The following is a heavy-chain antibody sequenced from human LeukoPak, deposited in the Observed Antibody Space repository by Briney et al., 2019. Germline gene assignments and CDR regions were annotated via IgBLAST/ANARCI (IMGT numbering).Heavy chain of an antibody. V-gene: IGHV3-30*02. D-gene: IGHD3-10*01. J-gene: IGHJ4*02. Sequence: GGSLRPSCAASGFAFSSCGMHWVRQAPGKGLEWVAFIRYDGSNKYYADSVKGRFTISRDNSKNTLYLQMNSLRAEDTAVYYCRYYGSGSYYTLDYWGQGTLVTVSS. CDR2: IRYDGSNK. CDR3: RYYGSGSYYTLDY. CDR1: GFAFSSCG.